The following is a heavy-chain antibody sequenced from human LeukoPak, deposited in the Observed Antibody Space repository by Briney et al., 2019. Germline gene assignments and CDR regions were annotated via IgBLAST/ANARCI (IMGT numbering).Heavy chain of an antibody. Sequence: PGGSLRLSCAASGFTFSSYGMHWVRQAPGKGLEWVAIISYDGSKKYYGDSVKGRFTISRDNSKNTLYLQMNSLRAEDTAVYYCAEAYYVSGSPLDWFNPWGQGTRVTVSS. CDR1: GFTFSSYG. CDR3: AEAYYVSGSPLDWFNP. CDR2: ISYDGSKK. V-gene: IGHV3-30*18. D-gene: IGHD3-10*01. J-gene: IGHJ5*02.